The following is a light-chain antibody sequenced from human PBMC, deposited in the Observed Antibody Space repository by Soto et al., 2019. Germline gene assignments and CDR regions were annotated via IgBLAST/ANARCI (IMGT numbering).Light chain of an antibody. CDR2: DVS. J-gene: IGLJ1*01. CDR3: CSYAGRHYV. Sequence: QSVLTQPRSVSGSPGQSVTISCTGTSSDVGGYNYVSWYQQHPGKAPKLMIYDVSKRPSGVPDRFSGSKSGNTASLTISGLPAEDEADYYCCSYAGRHYVYGTGTKLTVL. CDR1: SSDVGGYNY. V-gene: IGLV2-11*01.